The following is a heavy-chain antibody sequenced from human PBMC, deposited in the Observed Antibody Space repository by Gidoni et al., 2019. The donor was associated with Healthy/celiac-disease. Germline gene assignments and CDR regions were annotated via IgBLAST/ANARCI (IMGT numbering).Heavy chain of an antibody. CDR1: GGTSSSYA. J-gene: IGHJ6*02. D-gene: IGHD3-10*01. CDR2: IIPIFGTA. V-gene: IGHV1-69*01. CDR3: ARSPGITMVRGAYYGMDV. Sequence: QVQLVQSGAEVKKPGSSVKVSCKASGGTSSSYAISWVRQSPGQGLEWMGGIIPIFGTANYAQKFQGRVTITADESTSTAYMELSSLRSEDTAVYYCARSPGITMVRGAYYGMDVWGQGTTVTVSS.